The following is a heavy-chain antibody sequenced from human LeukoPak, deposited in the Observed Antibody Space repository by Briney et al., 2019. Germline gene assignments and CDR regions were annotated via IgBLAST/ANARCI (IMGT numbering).Heavy chain of an antibody. CDR1: GGSISSYY. D-gene: IGHD5-12*01. V-gene: IGHV4-59*01. CDR3: ARGDTVATGLYDY. Sequence: PSETLSLTCTVSGGSISSYYWSWIRQPPGKGLEWIGYIYYSGSTNYNPSLKSRVTISVDTSKNQFSLKLSSVTAADTAVYYCARGDTVATGLYDYWGQGTLVTVSS. J-gene: IGHJ4*02. CDR2: IYYSGST.